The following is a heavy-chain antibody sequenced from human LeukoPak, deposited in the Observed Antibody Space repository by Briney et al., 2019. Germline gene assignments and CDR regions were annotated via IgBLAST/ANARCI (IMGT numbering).Heavy chain of an antibody. CDR3: AHSGYYDSSGYYFLEYYFDY. D-gene: IGHD3-22*01. CDR2: IYWNDDK. CDR1: GFSLSTSGVG. J-gene: IGHJ4*02. Sequence: ESGPTLVKPTQTLTLTCTFSGFSLSTSGVGVGWIRQPPGKALEWLALIYWNDDKRYSPSLKSRLTITKDTSKNQVVLTMTNMDPVDTATYYCAHSGYYDSSGYYFLEYYFDYWGQGTLVTVSS. V-gene: IGHV2-5*01.